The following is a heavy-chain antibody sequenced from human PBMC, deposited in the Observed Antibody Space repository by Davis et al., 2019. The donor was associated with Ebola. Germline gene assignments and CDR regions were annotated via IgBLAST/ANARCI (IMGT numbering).Heavy chain of an antibody. Sequence: GESLKISCAASGFTVSSNYMSWVRQAPGKGLEWVSVIYSGGSTYYADSVKGRFTISRDNSKNTLYLQMNSLRAEDTAVYYCARDQNYYDSSGYYNAFDIWGQGTMVTVSS. V-gene: IGHV3-66*01. CDR3: ARDQNYYDSSGYYNAFDI. CDR2: IYSGGST. J-gene: IGHJ3*02. D-gene: IGHD3-22*01. CDR1: GFTVSSNY.